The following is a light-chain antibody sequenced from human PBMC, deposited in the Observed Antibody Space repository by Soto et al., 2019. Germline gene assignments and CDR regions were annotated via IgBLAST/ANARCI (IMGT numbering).Light chain of an antibody. Sequence: IQMTQSPSPLSASVGDRVTITCLASQTISNYLNWYQQKPGKAPKLLIYAASSLQSGVPSRFSGSGSGTDFTLTISSLQPEDFATYYCQQSYSTPWTFGQGTKVDIK. CDR1: QTISNY. CDR2: AAS. V-gene: IGKV1-39*01. J-gene: IGKJ1*01. CDR3: QQSYSTPWT.